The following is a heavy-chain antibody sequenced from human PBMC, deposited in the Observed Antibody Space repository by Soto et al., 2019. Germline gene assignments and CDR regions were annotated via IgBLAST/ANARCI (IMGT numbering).Heavy chain of an antibody. V-gene: IGHV1-3*01. CDR3: ARCPVEMVTITVFGY. J-gene: IGHJ4*02. CDR1: GYTFTSYA. CDR2: INAGNGNT. Sequence: ASVKVSCKASGYTFTSYAMHWVRQAPGQRLEWMGWINAGNGNTKYSQKFQGRVAITGDTSASTAYMELSSLRSEDTAVYYCARCPVEMVTITVFGYWGQGTLVTVSS. D-gene: IGHD5-18*01.